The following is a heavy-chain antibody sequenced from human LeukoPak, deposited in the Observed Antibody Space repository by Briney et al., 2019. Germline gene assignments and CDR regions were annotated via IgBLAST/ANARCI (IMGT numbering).Heavy chain of an antibody. D-gene: IGHD2-2*01. Sequence: PGGSLRLSCAASGFTFSDYYMSWIRQAPGKGLEWVSYISSSGSTIYYADSVKGRFTISRDNAKNSLYLQMNSLRAEDTAVYYCAKDNVVVPVPAVWFDPWGQGTLVTVSS. CDR1: GFTFSDYY. V-gene: IGHV3-11*01. CDR2: ISSSGSTI. CDR3: AKDNVVVPVPAVWFDP. J-gene: IGHJ5*02.